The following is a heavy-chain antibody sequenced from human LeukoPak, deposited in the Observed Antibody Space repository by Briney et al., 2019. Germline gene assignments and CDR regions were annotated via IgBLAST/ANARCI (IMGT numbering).Heavy chain of an antibody. D-gene: IGHD6-6*01. Sequence: PSETLSLTCTVSGGSISSYYWSWIRQPPGKGLEWIGYIYYSGSTNYNPSLKSRVTISVDTSKKRFSLELSSVTAADTAVYYCATTNPSSSDYYYGMDVWGQGTTVTVSS. CDR2: IYYSGST. CDR3: ATTNPSSSDYYYGMDV. CDR1: GGSISSYY. J-gene: IGHJ6*02. V-gene: IGHV4-59*01.